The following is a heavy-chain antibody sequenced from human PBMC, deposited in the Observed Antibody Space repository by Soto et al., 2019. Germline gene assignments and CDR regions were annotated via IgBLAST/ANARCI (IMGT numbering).Heavy chain of an antibody. D-gene: IGHD3-3*01. CDR1: GFTFSSYG. Sequence: GGSLRLSCAASGFTFSSYGMHWVRQAPGKGLEWVAVISYDGSNKYYADSVKGRFTISRDNSKNTLYLQMNSLRAEDTAVYYCAKEGQYYDFWSGYYGYYGMDVWGQGTTVTVS. J-gene: IGHJ6*02. V-gene: IGHV3-30*18. CDR3: AKEGQYYDFWSGYYGYYGMDV. CDR2: ISYDGSNK.